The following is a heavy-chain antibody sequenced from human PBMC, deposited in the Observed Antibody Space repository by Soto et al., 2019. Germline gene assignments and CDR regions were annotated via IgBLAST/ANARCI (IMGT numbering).Heavy chain of an antibody. Sequence: QLQLQESGPGLVKPSETLSLTCIVSGASITTRNYFWGWIRQPPGKGLEWIGYIYFTGSTNYNPSLESRVTMSVDTSQNQFSLNLRSVTAADTAVYYCARRAFTSGGDGPFYFDSWGQGALVAVSS. J-gene: IGHJ4*02. D-gene: IGHD2-21*02. V-gene: IGHV4-39*01. CDR1: GASITTRNYF. CDR3: ARRAFTSGGDGPFYFDS. CDR2: IYFTGST.